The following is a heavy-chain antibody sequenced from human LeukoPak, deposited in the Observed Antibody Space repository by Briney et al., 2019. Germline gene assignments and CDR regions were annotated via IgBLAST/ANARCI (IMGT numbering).Heavy chain of an antibody. D-gene: IGHD2-8*01. J-gene: IGHJ4*02. V-gene: IGHV5-51*01. CDR3: ARAPRYCTNGVCYTGDY. CDR2: IYPGDSAT. CDR1: GHSFTSYW. Sequence: GESLKISCKGSGHSFTSYWIGWVRQMPGKGLEWMGIIYPGDSATRYSPSFQGQVTISADKSISIAYLQWSSLKASDTAMYYCARAPRYCTNGVCYTGDYWGQGTLVTVSS.